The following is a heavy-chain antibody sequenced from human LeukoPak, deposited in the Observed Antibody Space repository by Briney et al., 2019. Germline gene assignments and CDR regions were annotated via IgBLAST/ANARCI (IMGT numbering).Heavy chain of an antibody. J-gene: IGHJ3*02. V-gene: IGHV1-69*13. Sequence: SVKVSCKASGGTFSSYAISWVRQAPGQGLEWMGGIIPIFGTANYAQKFQGRVTITADESTSTAYMELSSLRSEDTAVYYCARDGVGELGSRDAFDIWGQGTMVTVSS. CDR1: GGTFSSYA. CDR3: ARDGVGELGSRDAFDI. D-gene: IGHD3-10*01. CDR2: IIPIFGTA.